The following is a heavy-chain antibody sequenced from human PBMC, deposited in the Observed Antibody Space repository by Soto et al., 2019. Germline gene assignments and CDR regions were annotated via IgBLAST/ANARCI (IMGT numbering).Heavy chain of an antibody. V-gene: IGHV1-8*01. CDR2: MNPNSGNT. D-gene: IGHD3-10*01. J-gene: IGHJ6*02. Sequence: GASVKVSCKASGYTFTSYDINWVRQATGQRLEGMGWMNPNSGNTGYAQKFQGRVTMTRNTSISTAYMELSSLRSEDTAVYYCARAKRITMVRGAKTHYYGMDVWGQGTTVTVSS. CDR1: GYTFTSYD. CDR3: ARAKRITMVRGAKTHYYGMDV.